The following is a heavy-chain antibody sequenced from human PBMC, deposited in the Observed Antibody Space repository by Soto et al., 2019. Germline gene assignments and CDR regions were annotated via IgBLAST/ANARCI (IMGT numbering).Heavy chain of an antibody. J-gene: IGHJ6*02. CDR1: GGTFSSYA. CDR3: ARDDTNYLKDIVVVPAAKGMDV. CDR2: IIPIFGTA. V-gene: IGHV1-69*13. Sequence: SVKVSCKASGGTFSSYAISWVRQAPGQGLEWMGGIIPIFGTANYAQKFQGRVSITADESTSTAYMELSSLRSEDTAVYYCARDDTNYLKDIVVVPAAKGMDVWGQGTTVTVSS. D-gene: IGHD2-2*01.